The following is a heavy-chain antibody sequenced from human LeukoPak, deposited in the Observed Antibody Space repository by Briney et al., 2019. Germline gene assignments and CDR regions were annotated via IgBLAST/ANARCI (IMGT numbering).Heavy chain of an antibody. V-gene: IGHV3-23*01. D-gene: IGHD2-15*01. CDR2: ISGSGGST. CDR1: GFTFSSYA. Sequence: GGSLRLSCAASGFTFSSYAMSWVRQAPGKGLEWVSAISGSGGSTYYADSVKGRFTISRDNSKNTLYLHMNSLRAKDTAVYYCAKVAIVVVVAAFDYWGQGTLVTVSS. J-gene: IGHJ4*02. CDR3: AKVAIVVVVAAFDY.